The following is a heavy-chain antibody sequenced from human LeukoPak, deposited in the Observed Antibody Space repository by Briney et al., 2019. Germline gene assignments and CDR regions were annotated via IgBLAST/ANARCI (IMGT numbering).Heavy chain of an antibody. V-gene: IGHV3-30*14. CDR3: VSREDAFDI. J-gene: IGHJ3*02. Sequence: AGGSLRLSCAASGFTFSSYAMHWVRQAPGKGPEWVAVISYDGSNKYYADSVKGRFTISRDNSKNTLYLQMSSLRAEDTAVYYCVSREDAFDIWGQGTMVTVSS. CDR2: ISYDGSNK. CDR1: GFTFSSYA.